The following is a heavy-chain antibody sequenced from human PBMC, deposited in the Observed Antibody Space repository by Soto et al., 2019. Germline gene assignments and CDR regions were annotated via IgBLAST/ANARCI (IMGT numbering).Heavy chain of an antibody. J-gene: IGHJ3*02. CDR1: GYTFTSYY. CDR2: INPSGGST. V-gene: IGHV1-46*03. D-gene: IGHD3-9*01. CDR3: ATPDYDILTGYYGDAFDI. Sequence: GASVKVSCKASGYTFTSYYMHWVRQAPGQGLEWMGIINPSGGSTSYAQEFQGRVTMTRDTSTSTVYMELSSLRSEDTAVYYCATPDYDILTGYYGDAFDIWGQGTMVTVSS.